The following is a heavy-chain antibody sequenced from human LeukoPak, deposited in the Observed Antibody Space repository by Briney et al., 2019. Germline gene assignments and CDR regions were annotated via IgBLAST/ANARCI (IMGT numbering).Heavy chain of an antibody. D-gene: IGHD1-1*01. CDR2: TYYRSKWYN. CDR1: GDSVSSKSAA. Sequence: SQTHSLTCAISGDSVSSKSAAWNWIRQSPSRGLEWLGRTYYRSKWYNDYAVSVKSRITINPDTSKNQFSLQLSSVTPEDTAVYFCARTTFTTFVNWFDPWGQGTLVTVSS. CDR3: ARTTFTTFVNWFDP. J-gene: IGHJ5*02. V-gene: IGHV6-1*01.